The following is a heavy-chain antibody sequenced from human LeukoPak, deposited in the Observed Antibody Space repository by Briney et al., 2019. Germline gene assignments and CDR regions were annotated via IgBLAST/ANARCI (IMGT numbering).Heavy chain of an antibody. CDR2: IRYDGSNK. D-gene: IGHD2-2*01. CDR1: GFTFSSYG. J-gene: IGHJ4*02. CDR3: AKDWEGYCSSTSCSPD. Sequence: GGSLRLSCAASGFTFSSYGMHWVRQAPGKGLEWVAFIRYDGSNKYYADSVRGRFTISRDNSKNTLYLQMNSLRAEDTAVYYCAKDWEGYCSSTSCSPDWGQGTLVTVSS. V-gene: IGHV3-30*02.